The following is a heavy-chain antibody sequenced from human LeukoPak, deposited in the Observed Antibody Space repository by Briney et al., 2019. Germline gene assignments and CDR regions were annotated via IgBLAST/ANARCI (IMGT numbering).Heavy chain of an antibody. D-gene: IGHD2-15*01. CDR3: ARGMVVAARSDQTNWFDP. V-gene: IGHV4-34*01. J-gene: IGHJ5*02. CDR2: INHSGST. Sequence: SETLSLTCAVYGGSFSGYYWSWIRQPPGKGLEWIGEINHSGSTNYNPSLKSRVTISVDTSKNQFSLKLSPVTAADTAVYYCARGMVVAARSDQTNWFDPWGQGTLVTVSS. CDR1: GGSFSGYY.